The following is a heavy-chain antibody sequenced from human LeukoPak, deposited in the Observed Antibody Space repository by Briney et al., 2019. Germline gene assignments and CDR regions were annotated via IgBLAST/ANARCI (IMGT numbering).Heavy chain of an antibody. D-gene: IGHD2-21*01. CDR3: ARDSQLQYFQH. Sequence: GGSLRLSCAASGFTFSSYAMSWVRQAPGKGLEWVSAISGSGGSTYYADSVKGRFTISRDNSKNTLYLQMNSLRAEDTAVYYCARDSQLQYFQHWGQGTLVTVSS. J-gene: IGHJ1*01. CDR1: GFTFSSYA. V-gene: IGHV3-23*01. CDR2: ISGSGGST.